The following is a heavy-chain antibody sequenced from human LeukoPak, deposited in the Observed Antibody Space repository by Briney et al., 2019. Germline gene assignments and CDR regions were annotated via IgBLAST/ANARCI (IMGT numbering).Heavy chain of an antibody. Sequence: GGSLRLSCAASGFTFSFYWMSWVRQAPGKGLEWVANIKEDGSEKYYVDSVKGRFTISRDNVDNVVYLEMNGLRAEDTATYYCARVAVSGPTGWFDSWGQGTLVIVSS. CDR1: GFTFSFYW. J-gene: IGHJ5*01. V-gene: IGHV3-7*01. D-gene: IGHD2-8*02. CDR2: IKEDGSEK. CDR3: ARVAVSGPTGWFDS.